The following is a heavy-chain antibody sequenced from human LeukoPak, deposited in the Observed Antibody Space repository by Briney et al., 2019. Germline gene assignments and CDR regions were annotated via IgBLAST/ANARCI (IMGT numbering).Heavy chain of an antibody. J-gene: IGHJ6*02. V-gene: IGHV1-2*04. CDR1: GYTFTGYY. Sequence: ASVKVSCKASGYTFTGYYMHWVRQAPGQGLEWMGWINPNSGGTNYAKKIQGWVTMTRDTSISTAYMELSRLRSDDTAVYYCARDLVGATTGYYYGMDVWGQGATVTVSS. D-gene: IGHD1-26*01. CDR2: INPNSGGT. CDR3: ARDLVGATTGYYYGMDV.